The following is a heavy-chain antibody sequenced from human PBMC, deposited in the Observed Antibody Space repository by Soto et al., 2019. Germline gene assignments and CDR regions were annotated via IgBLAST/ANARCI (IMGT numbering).Heavy chain of an antibody. CDR3: AREETAWPLAYGLDV. J-gene: IGHJ6*02. D-gene: IGHD2-21*02. CDR2: IDRRSDI. CDR1: GLTFRSYS. V-gene: IGHV3-21*01. Sequence: GGGLRLPLAAPGLTFRSYSIPRVPQAPGKGLEWVSSIDRRSDIYYADSVKGRFTISRDNAKNSVSLQMNSLRAEDTAVYYCAREETAWPLAYGLDVWGQGTTVTVSS.